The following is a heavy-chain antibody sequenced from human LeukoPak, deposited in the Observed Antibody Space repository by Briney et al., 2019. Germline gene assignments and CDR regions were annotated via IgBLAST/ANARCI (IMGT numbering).Heavy chain of an antibody. CDR3: ARDGYGWDMIVVVTEPGLDY. CDR1: GFTFSSYE. J-gene: IGHJ4*02. CDR2: ISSSSSTI. D-gene: IGHD3-22*01. V-gene: IGHV3-48*01. Sequence: GGSLRLSCAASGFTFSSYEMNWVRQAPGKGLEWVSYISSSSSTIYYADSVKGRFTISRDNAKNSLYLQMNSLRAEDTAVYYCARDGYGWDMIVVVTEPGLDYWGQGTLVTVSS.